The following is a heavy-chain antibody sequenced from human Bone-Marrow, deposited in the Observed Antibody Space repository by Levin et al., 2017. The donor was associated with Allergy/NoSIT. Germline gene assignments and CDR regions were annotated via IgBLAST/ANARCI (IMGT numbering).Heavy chain of an antibody. CDR1: GGSISNSY. Sequence: KTSETLSLTCSVSGGSISNSYWSWIRQAPGKGLEWIGYIKNSGTTKYNPSLNSRVTISADTSKNQVSLRLTSVTAADTAVYYYASLGYTISYYDYAMDVWGQGTTVTVSS. V-gene: IGHV4-59*01. J-gene: IGHJ6*02. CDR3: ASLGYTISYYDYAMDV. CDR2: IKNSGTT. D-gene: IGHD5-12*01.